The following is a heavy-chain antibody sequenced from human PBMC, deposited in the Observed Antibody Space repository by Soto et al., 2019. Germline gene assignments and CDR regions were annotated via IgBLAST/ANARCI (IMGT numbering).Heavy chain of an antibody. CDR1: GFTVSSNY. V-gene: IGHV3-53*01. CDR2: IYSGGNT. Sequence: GGSLRLSCAASGFTVSSNYMNWVRQAPGEGLEWVSGIYSGGNTYYADSVKGRFTISRDNSKNTLFLQMNSLRAEDTAVYYCAIGYSYGPYYFDYWGQGTLVTVSS. D-gene: IGHD5-18*01. CDR3: AIGYSYGPYYFDY. J-gene: IGHJ4*02.